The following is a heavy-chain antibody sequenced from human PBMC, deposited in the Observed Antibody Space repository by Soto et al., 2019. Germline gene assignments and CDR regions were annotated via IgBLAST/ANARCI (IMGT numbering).Heavy chain of an antibody. D-gene: IGHD3-22*01. CDR2: IYYSGST. J-gene: IGHJ5*02. Sequence: PSETLSLTCTVSGGSISSSSYYWGRIRQPPGKGLEWIGSIYYSGSTYYNPSLKSRVTISVDTSKNQFSLKLSSVTAADTAVYHCARHIYYDSSHCWFDPWGQGTLVTVSS. CDR3: ARHIYYDSSHCWFDP. CDR1: GGSISSSSYY. V-gene: IGHV4-39*01.